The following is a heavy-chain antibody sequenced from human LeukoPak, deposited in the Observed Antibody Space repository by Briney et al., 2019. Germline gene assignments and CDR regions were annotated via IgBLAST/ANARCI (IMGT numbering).Heavy chain of an antibody. CDR2: IYYSGST. V-gene: IGHV4-59*01. CDR1: GGSISSYY. D-gene: IGHD3-22*01. CDR3: ARALYDSSGYSYDAFDI. Sequence: PSETLSLTCTVSGGSISSYYWSWIRQPAGNGLEWIGYIYYSGSTNYNPSLKSRATISVDTSKNQFSLKLSSVTAADTAVYYCARALYDSSGYSYDAFDIWGQGTMVTVSS. J-gene: IGHJ3*02.